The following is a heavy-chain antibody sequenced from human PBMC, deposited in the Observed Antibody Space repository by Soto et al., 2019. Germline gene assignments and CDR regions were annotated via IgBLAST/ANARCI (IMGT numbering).Heavy chain of an antibody. CDR3: ARRPQCSSPSCIPGYFDY. V-gene: IGHV4-59*08. D-gene: IGHD2-2*01. J-gene: IGHJ4*02. CDR2: IYYSGST. CDR1: GGSISSYY. Sequence: SETLSLTCTVSGGSISSYYWSWIRQPPGKELEWIGYIYYSGSTNYNPSLKSRVTISVDTSKNQFSLKLSSVTAADTAVYYCARRPQCSSPSCIPGYFDYWGLGTLVTVPS.